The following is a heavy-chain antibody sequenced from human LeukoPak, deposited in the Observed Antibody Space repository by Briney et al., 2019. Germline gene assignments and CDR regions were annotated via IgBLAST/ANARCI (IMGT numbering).Heavy chain of an antibody. D-gene: IGHD2-2*01. CDR2: ISGSGGST. V-gene: IGHV3-23*01. Sequence: GGSLRLSCAASGFTFSIHGMSWVRQAPGKGLEWVSSISGSGGSTYYADSVKGRFTISRDNSKNTLYLQMNSLRAEDTAVYYCAKDGPIVVVPAAGGSIAAAGDYYGMDVWGQGTTVTVSS. J-gene: IGHJ6*02. CDR1: GFTFSIHG. CDR3: AKDGPIVVVPAAGGSIAAAGDYYGMDV.